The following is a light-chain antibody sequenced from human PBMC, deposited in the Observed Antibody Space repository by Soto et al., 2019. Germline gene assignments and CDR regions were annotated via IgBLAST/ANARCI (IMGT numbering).Light chain of an antibody. Sequence: QSALTQPASVSGSPGQSITISCTGTSSDVGTYNLVSWYQHHPDRAPKLIIYEGIKLPSGVSNRFSGSKSGNTASLTISGLQTEDEADYYCSSYAGSSTYVFGTGTKLTVL. CDR1: SSDVGTYNL. CDR3: SSYAGSSTYV. J-gene: IGLJ1*01. CDR2: EGI. V-gene: IGLV2-23*01.